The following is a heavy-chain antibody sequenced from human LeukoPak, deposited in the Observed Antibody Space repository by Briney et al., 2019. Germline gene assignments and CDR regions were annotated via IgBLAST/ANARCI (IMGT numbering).Heavy chain of an antibody. CDR3: ARGNLVRAMAGPNFDY. Sequence: SVKVSCKASGGTFSSYAISWVRQAPGQGLEWMGGIIPIFGTANYAQKFQGRVTITTDESTSTAYMELSSLRSEDTAVYYCARGNLVRAMAGPNFDYWGQGTLVTVSS. J-gene: IGHJ4*02. V-gene: IGHV1-69*05. D-gene: IGHD6-19*01. CDR1: GGTFSSYA. CDR2: IIPIFGTA.